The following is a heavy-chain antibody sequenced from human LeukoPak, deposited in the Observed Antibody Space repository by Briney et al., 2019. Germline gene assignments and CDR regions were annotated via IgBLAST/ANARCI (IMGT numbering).Heavy chain of an antibody. V-gene: IGHV4-61*02. Sequence: PSQTLSLTCTVSGGSISSGSYYWSWIRQPAGKGLEWIGRIYTSGSTNYNPSLKSRVTISVDTSKNQFSLKLSSVTAADTAVYYCARAPVKAQAMMPSGFDIWGLGTKVTVSS. CDR1: GGSISSGSYY. CDR3: ARAPVKAQAMMPSGFDI. J-gene: IGHJ3*02. CDR2: IYTSGST. D-gene: IGHD3-22*01.